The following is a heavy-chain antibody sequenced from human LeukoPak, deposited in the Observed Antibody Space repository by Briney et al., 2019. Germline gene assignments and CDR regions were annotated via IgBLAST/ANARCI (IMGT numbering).Heavy chain of an antibody. D-gene: IGHD3/OR15-3a*01. J-gene: IGHJ6*03. CDR2: IYSGGST. CDR3: AKGTGRVYYYYMDV. Sequence: GGSLRLSCAASGFTVSSNYMSWVRQAPGKGLEWVSVIYSGGSTYYADSVKGRFTISRDNSKNTLYLQMNSLRAEDTAVYYCAKGTGRVYYYYMDVWGKGTTVTISS. CDR1: GFTVSSNY. V-gene: IGHV3-53*01.